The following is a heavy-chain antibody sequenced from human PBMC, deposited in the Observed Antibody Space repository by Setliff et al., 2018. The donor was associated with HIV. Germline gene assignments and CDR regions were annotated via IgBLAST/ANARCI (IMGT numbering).Heavy chain of an antibody. Sequence: PSETLSLTCSVSGGSISSRSYYWGWIRQPPGKGLERIGTISYSGNTYYRPSLKSRVTISVDTSKNQFSLRLNSVTAADTAVYYCARQSGYTRGWDIFGVVAGSFDIWGLGTMVTVSS. CDR1: GGSISSRSYY. V-gene: IGHV4-39*01. D-gene: IGHD3-3*01. CDR3: ARQSGYTRGWDIFGVVAGSFDI. CDR2: ISYSGNT. J-gene: IGHJ3*02.